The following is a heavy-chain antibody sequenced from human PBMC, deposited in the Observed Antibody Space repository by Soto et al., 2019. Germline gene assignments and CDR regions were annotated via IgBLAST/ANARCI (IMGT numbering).Heavy chain of an antibody. CDR3: AREAGPDRWFDP. CDR1: GASISSYF. J-gene: IGHJ5*02. V-gene: IGHV4-4*07. D-gene: IGHD6-19*01. Sequence: SETLSLTCTVSGASISSYFWTWIRQPAGKGLDWIGRISTSGTTNYNPSLKSRVTMSVDTSKNHFSLNLSSVTAADTAVHYCAREAGPDRWFDPWGQGTLVTVSS. CDR2: ISTSGTT.